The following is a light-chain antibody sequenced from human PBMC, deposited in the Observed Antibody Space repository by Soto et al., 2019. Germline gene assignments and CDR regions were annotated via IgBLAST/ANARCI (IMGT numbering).Light chain of an antibody. J-gene: IGKJ2*01. CDR1: QSVSSY. CDR3: QQRSKWPPGYT. CDR2: DAS. Sequence: EIVLTQSPATLSLSPGERATLSCRARQSVSSYLAWYQQKPGQAPRLLIYDASNRATGIPARFSGSGSGTDFTLTISSLEPEDFAVYYCQQRSKWPPGYTFGQGTKLEIK. V-gene: IGKV3-11*01.